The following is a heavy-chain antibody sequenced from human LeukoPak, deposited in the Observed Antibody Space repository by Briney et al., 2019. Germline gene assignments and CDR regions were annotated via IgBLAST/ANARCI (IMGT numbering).Heavy chain of an antibody. CDR2: TYYSGST. J-gene: IGHJ5*02. D-gene: IGHD2-2*01. CDR3: ARSGSTRWFDP. Sequence: SETLSLTCTVSGGSISSYYWSWIRQPPGKGLEWIGYTYYSGSTNYNPSLKSRVTISVDTSKNQFSLKLSSVTAADTAVYYCARSGSTRWFDPWGQGTLVTVSS. V-gene: IGHV4-59*01. CDR1: GGSISSYY.